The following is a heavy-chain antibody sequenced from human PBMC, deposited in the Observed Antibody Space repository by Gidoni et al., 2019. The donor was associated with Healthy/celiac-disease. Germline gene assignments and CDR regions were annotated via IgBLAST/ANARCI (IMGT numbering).Heavy chain of an antibody. D-gene: IGHD4-17*01. J-gene: IGHJ3*02. CDR3: ARTSYLLDDYGDYEGYAFDI. V-gene: IGHV4-28*01. CDR1: GYSISSSNW. Sequence: QVQLQESGPGLVKPSDTLSLTCAVSGYSISSSNWWGWIRQPPGKGLEWIGYIYYSGSTYYNPSLKSRVTMSVDTSKNQFSLKLSSVTAVDTAVYYCARTSYLLDDYGDYEGYAFDIWGQGTMVTVSS. CDR2: IYYSGST.